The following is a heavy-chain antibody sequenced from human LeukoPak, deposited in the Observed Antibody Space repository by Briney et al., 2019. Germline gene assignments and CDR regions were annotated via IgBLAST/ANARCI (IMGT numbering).Heavy chain of an antibody. V-gene: IGHV4-30-4*08. CDR1: GGSISSGDYY. D-gene: IGHD3-22*01. J-gene: IGHJ4*02. CDR2: IYYSGST. Sequence: SQTLSLTCTVSGGSISSGDYYWSWIRQPPGKGREWIGYIYYSGSTYYNPSLKSRVTISVDTSKNQFSLKLSSVTAADTAVYYCARGALYYYDSSGYPTQGHFDYWGQGTLVTVSS. CDR3: ARGALYYYDSSGYPTQGHFDY.